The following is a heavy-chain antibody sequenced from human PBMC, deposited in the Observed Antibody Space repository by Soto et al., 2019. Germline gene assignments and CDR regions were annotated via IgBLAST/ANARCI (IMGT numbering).Heavy chain of an antibody. D-gene: IGHD3-16*01. CDR1: GFSLTTRGVG. Sequence: QITLKESGPTLVKPTQPLTLTCTFSGFSLTTRGVGVGWIRQPPGKALECLALIYWEDDKRYSPSLQSRLSITKDTSKNQVVLTMTNVDPVDTATYYCAHIPNYYQYDWFDPWGQGTLVSVSS. CDR3: AHIPNYYQYDWFDP. V-gene: IGHV2-5*02. J-gene: IGHJ5*02. CDR2: IYWEDDK.